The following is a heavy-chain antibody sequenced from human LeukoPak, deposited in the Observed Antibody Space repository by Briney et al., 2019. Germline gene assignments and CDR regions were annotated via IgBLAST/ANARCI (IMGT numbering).Heavy chain of an antibody. J-gene: IGHJ5*02. V-gene: IGHV4-59*01. Sequence: SETLSLTCTVSGVSISSNYWSWIRQPPGMGLEWIGYVYYSGSPNYNPSLKSRVTISVDTSKNQFSLRLRSVTAADTAVYYCARVFDDYYDSSADPPLWFDPWGQGTLVTVSS. CDR2: VYYSGSP. CDR3: ARVFDDYYDSSADPPLWFDP. CDR1: GVSISSNY. D-gene: IGHD3-22*01.